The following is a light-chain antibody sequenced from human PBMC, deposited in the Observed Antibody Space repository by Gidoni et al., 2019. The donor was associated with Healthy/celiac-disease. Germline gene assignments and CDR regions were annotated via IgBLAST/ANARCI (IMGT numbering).Light chain of an antibody. Sequence: QSALTQPPSASVSPVQSVTISCTGTRSDVGGHNYVSWYQQHPGKAPTPMIYEVSKRPSGVPYRLSGSQSGSSASLTVSGLHADDEADYYCSSYSGSYNLGVFGGGTKLTVL. J-gene: IGLJ2*01. CDR3: SSYSGSYNLGV. CDR2: EVS. V-gene: IGLV2-8*01. CDR1: RSDVGGHNY.